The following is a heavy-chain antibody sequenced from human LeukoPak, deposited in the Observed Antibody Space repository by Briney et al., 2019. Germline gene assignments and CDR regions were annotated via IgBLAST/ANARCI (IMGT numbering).Heavy chain of an antibody. V-gene: IGHV4-61*01. Sequence: SETLSLTCTVSGGSVSSGSYYWSWIRQPPGKGLEWIGYIYYSGSTNYNPSLKSRVTISVDTSKNQFSLKLSSVTAADTAVYYCARGYFWSGYYTGTGYWGQGTLVTVSS. CDR1: GGSVSSGSYY. D-gene: IGHD3-3*01. CDR3: ARGYFWSGYYTGTGY. CDR2: IYYSGST. J-gene: IGHJ4*02.